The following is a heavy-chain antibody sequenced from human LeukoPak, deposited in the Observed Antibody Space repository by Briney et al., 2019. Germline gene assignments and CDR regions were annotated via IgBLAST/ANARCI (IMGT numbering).Heavy chain of an antibody. CDR3: ARDTRPETITMVRGADFDY. V-gene: IGHV3-21*01. J-gene: IGHJ4*02. CDR2: ISSSISYI. D-gene: IGHD3-10*01. CDR1: GFTFSSYS. Sequence: GGSLRLSCAASGFTFSSYSMNSVRQAPGNGLKWVSSISSSISYISYADSVKGRFTISRDNAKNSLYLQMNSLRAEDTAVYYCARDTRPETITMVRGADFDYWGQGTLVTVSS.